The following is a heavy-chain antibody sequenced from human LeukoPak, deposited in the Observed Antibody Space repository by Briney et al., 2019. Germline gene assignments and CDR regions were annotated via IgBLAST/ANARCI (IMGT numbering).Heavy chain of an antibody. CDR3: AKAAYSSSWYHFDY. Sequence: GGSLRLSCAASGFTFSSYGMHWVRQAPGKGPEWVAVIWYDGSNKYYADSVKGRFTISRDNSKNTLYLQMNSLRAEDTAVYYCAKAAYSSSWYHFDYWGQGTLVTVSS. D-gene: IGHD6-13*01. V-gene: IGHV3-33*06. J-gene: IGHJ4*02. CDR2: IWYDGSNK. CDR1: GFTFSSYG.